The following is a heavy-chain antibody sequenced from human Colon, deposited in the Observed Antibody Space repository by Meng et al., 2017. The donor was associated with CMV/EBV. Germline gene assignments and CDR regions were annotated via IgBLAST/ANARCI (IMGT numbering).Heavy chain of an antibody. CDR1: GFTFDDYG. CDR2: IIWNSGST. Sequence: GGSLRLSCEASGFTFDDYGMSWVRQAPGKGLEWVSGIIWNSGSTGYADSVKGRFTISRDNAKNSLYLQMNSLRAEDTALYYCTRDTRLCTGGTCYSILDHWGQGTQVTVSS. CDR3: TRDTRLCTGGTCYSILDH. D-gene: IGHD2-15*01. J-gene: IGHJ1*01. V-gene: IGHV3-20*04.